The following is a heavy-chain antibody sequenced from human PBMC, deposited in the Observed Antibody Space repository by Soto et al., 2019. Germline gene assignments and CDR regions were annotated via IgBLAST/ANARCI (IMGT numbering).Heavy chain of an antibody. CDR1: GFTFSSYA. D-gene: IGHD1-26*01. V-gene: IGHV3-30*04. J-gene: IGHJ6*02. CDR3: ARDLGSGSSYYYGMDV. CDR2: ISYDGRNK. Sequence: QVQLLESGGGVVQPGRSLRLSCAASGFTFSSYAMHWVRQAPGKGLEWVAVISYDGRNKYYADSVKGRFTISRDNSKNTLYLQMNSLRAEDTAVYYCARDLGSGSSYYYGMDVWGQGTTVTVSS.